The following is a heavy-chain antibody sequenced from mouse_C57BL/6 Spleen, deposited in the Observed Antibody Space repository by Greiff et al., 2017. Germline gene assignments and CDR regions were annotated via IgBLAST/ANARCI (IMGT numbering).Heavy chain of an antibody. J-gene: IGHJ4*01. D-gene: IGHD2-1*01. V-gene: IGHV5-16*01. CDR3: AREVYYGNLYYAMDY. CDR1: GFTFSDYY. Sequence: EVHLVESEGGLVQPGSSMKLSCTASGFTFSDYYMAWVRQVPEKGLEWVANINYDGSSTYYLDSLKSRFIISRDNAKNILYLQMSSLKSEDTATYYCAREVYYGNLYYAMDYWGQGTSVTVSS. CDR2: INYDGSST.